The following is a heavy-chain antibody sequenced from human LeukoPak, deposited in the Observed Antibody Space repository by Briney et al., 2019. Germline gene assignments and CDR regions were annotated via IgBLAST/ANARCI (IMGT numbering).Heavy chain of an antibody. D-gene: IGHD7-27*01. J-gene: IGHJ6*02. V-gene: IGHV4-31*03. CDR2: IYYSGST. CDR1: GGSISSGGYY. CDR3: ARWGRRYGMDV. Sequence: SQTLSLTCTVSGGSISSGGYYWSWIRQHPGKGLEWIGYIYYSGSTYYNPSLKSRVTISVDTSKNQFSLELSSVTAADTAVYYCARWGRRYGMDVWGQGTTVTVSS.